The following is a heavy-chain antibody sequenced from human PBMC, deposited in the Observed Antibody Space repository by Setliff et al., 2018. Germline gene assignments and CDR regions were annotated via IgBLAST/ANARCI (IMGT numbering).Heavy chain of an antibody. CDR2: IYTDGST. J-gene: IGHJ6*03. D-gene: IGHD3-3*01. CDR3: ARVTGFSYMDV. CDR1: GDSISRAKYY. Sequence: SETLSLTCTVSGDSISRAKYYWSWIRQSAGKGLGCIGRIYTDGSTKYNPSLNSRVTLLIDTAKNQISLRLSSVTAADTAVYFCARVTGFSYMDVWGKGTTVTVSS. V-gene: IGHV4-61*02.